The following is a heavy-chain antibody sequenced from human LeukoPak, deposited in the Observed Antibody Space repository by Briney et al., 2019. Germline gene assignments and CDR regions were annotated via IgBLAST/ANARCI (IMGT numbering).Heavy chain of an antibody. Sequence: PGGSLRLSCAASGFTFSSYAMSWVRQAPGKGLEWVSAISGSGGSTYYADSVKGRFTISRDNSKNTLYLQMNSLRDEDTAVFYCAKDGSRSREVFPYYYGSGRLQYMDVWGKGTTVIISS. CDR2: ISGSGGST. V-gene: IGHV3-23*01. D-gene: IGHD3-10*01. CDR3: AKDGSRSREVFPYYYGSGRLQYMDV. J-gene: IGHJ6*03. CDR1: GFTFSSYA.